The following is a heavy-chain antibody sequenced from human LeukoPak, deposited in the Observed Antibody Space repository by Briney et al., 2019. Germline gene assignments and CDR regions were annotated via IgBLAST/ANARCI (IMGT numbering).Heavy chain of an antibody. Sequence: PSETLSLTCTVSGGSISSYYWSWIRQPPGKGLEWIGYIYYSGSTNYNPSLKSRVTISVDTSKNQFSLKLSSVTAADTAVYYCARDPRQDWYFDLWGQGTLVTVSS. CDR2: IYYSGST. V-gene: IGHV4-59*01. CDR3: ARDPRQDWYFDL. J-gene: IGHJ2*01. CDR1: GGSISSYY.